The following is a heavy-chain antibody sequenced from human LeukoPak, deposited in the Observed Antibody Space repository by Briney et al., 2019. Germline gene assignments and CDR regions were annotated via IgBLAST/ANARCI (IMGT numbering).Heavy chain of an antibody. CDR3: ASTPLYYYYYMDV. CDR2: IIPILGTA. Sequence: ASVKVSCKTYGGTFSSYAIIWVRQAPGQGLEWMGGIIPILGTANYAQKFQGRVTITTDESTSTVYMELRSLRSEDTAVYYCASTPLYYYYYMDVWGLGTTVTVSS. V-gene: IGHV1-69*05. CDR1: GGTFSSYA. J-gene: IGHJ6*03.